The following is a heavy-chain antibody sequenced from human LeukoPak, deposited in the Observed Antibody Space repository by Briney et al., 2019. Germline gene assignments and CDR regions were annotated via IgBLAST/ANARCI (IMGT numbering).Heavy chain of an antibody. CDR1: GYTFTSYD. J-gene: IGHJ3*02. Sequence: ASVKVSCKASGYTFTSYDINWVRQATGQGLEWMGWMNPNSGNTGYAQKFQGRVTMTRNTSISTAYMELSSLRSEDTAVYYRARGRGYCSGGSCYPGAFDIWGQGTMVTVSS. V-gene: IGHV1-8*01. CDR3: ARGRGYCSGGSCYPGAFDI. D-gene: IGHD2-15*01. CDR2: MNPNSGNT.